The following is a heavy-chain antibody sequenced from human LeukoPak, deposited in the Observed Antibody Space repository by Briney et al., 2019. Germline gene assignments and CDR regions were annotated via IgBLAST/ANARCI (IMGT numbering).Heavy chain of an antibody. D-gene: IGHD3-22*01. CDR2: INPNSGGT. J-gene: IGHJ4*02. CDR3: ARRGGGVTYYYDSSGYYCDY. CDR1: GYTFTGYF. Sequence: ASVKVSCKASGYTFTGYFMHWVRQAPGHGLEWMGWINPNSGGTDYAQKFQGRVTMTRDTSINTAYMELSRLRSDDSAVYYCARRGGGVTYYYDSSGYYCDYWGQGTLVTVSS. V-gene: IGHV1-2*02.